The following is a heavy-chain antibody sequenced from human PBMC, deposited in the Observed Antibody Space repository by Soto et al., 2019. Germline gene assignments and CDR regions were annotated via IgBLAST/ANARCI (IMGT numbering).Heavy chain of an antibody. V-gene: IGHV4-31*03. Sequence: PSETLSLTCTVSGGSISSGGYYWSWIRQHPGKGLEWIGYIYYSGSTYYNPSLKSRVTISVDTSKNQFSLKLSSVTAADTAVYYCARGRLADYYDSSGPLDYRGQGTLVTVSS. CDR2: IYYSGST. CDR1: GGSISSGGYY. CDR3: ARGRLADYYDSSGPLDY. D-gene: IGHD3-22*01. J-gene: IGHJ4*02.